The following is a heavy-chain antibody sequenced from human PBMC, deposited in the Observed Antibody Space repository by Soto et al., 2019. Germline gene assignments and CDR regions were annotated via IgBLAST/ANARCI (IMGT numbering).Heavy chain of an antibody. D-gene: IGHD2-2*01. V-gene: IGHV4-34*01. CDR2: INHSGST. CDR3: ARVDRGDIVVDTQRVEDYYYYMDV. CDR1: GGSFSGYY. Sequence: SETLSLTCAVYGGSFSGYYWSWIRQPPGKGLEWIGEINHSGSTNYNPSLKSRVTISVDTSKNQFSLKLSSVTAADTAVYYCARVDRGDIVVDTQRVEDYYYYMDVWGKGTTVTVSS. J-gene: IGHJ6*03.